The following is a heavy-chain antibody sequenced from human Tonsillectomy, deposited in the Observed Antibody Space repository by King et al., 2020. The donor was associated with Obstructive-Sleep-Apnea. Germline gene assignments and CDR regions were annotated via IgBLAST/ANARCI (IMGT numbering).Heavy chain of an antibody. V-gene: IGHV5-51*01. D-gene: IGHD3-10*01. CDR2: IYPGDSDT. J-gene: IGHJ5*02. CDR1: GYSFTSYW. CDR3: ARGAMVRGVTNWFDP. Sequence: QLVQSGAEVKKPGESLKISCKGSGYSFTSYWIGWVRQMPGKGLEWMGIIYPGDSDTRYSPSFQGRGTSSADKSISPDYLQWSSLKASDTAMYYCARGAMVRGVTNWFDPWGQGTLVTVSS.